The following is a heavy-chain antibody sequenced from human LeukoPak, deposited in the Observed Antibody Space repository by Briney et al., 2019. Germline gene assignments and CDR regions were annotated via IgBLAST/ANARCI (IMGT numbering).Heavy chain of an antibody. CDR3: AREGGPYRPLDY. CDR2: VNLQGST. CDR1: SGSISNTNW. J-gene: IGHJ4*02. Sequence: PSGTLSLTCGVSSGSISNTNWWTWVRQPPGKGLEWIGEVNLQGSTNYNPSLKRRVAISVDKSENHSSLNLTSVTAAATAVYYCAREGGPYRPLDYSGQGTLVTVAS. V-gene: IGHV4-4*02.